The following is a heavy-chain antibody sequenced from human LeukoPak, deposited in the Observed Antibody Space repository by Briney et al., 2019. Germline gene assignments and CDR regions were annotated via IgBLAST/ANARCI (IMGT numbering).Heavy chain of an antibody. V-gene: IGHV3-64*01. J-gene: IGHJ4*02. CDR1: GFTFSSYA. CDR2: ISSNGGIT. Sequence: GGSLRLSCAASGFTFSSYAMHWVRQAPGKGLEYVSAISSNGGITYYANSVKDRFTISRDNSKNTLYLQMGSLRAEDMAVYYCAGVWTGTTDYWGQGTLVTVSS. D-gene: IGHD1-14*01. CDR3: AGVWTGTTDY.